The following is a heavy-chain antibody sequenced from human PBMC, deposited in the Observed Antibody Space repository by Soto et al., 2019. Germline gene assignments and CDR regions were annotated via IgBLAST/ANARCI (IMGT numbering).Heavy chain of an antibody. D-gene: IGHD2-8*01. CDR1: GGTFSSYA. V-gene: IGHV1-69*06. Sequence: ASVKVSCKASGGTFSSYAISWVRQAPGQGLEWMGGIIPIFGTANYAQKFQGRVTITADKSTSTAYMELSSLRSEDTAVYYCARVGYCTNGVCYNGLFDYWGQGTLVTVSS. J-gene: IGHJ4*02. CDR2: IIPIFGTA. CDR3: ARVGYCTNGVCYNGLFDY.